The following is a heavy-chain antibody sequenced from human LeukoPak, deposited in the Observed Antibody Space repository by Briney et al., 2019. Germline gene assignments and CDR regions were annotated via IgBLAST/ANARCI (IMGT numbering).Heavy chain of an antibody. Sequence: ASVKVSCKASGYTFSNYCMHWVRQAPGQGLEWLGIINPSLHIPIYAQTFQGRVTMTTDMSTSTSYMELSNLVSEDTAVYYCAKDPRDISTGNYDEFDIWGQGTMVTVSS. CDR1: GYTFSNYC. V-gene: IGHV1-46*01. J-gene: IGHJ3*02. CDR3: AKDPRDISTGNYDEFDI. D-gene: IGHD3-9*01. CDR2: INPSLHIP.